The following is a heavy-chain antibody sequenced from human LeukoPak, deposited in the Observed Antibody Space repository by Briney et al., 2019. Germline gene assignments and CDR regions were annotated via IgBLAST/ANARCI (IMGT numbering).Heavy chain of an antibody. Sequence: GGSLRLSCAAYRFTFSNYGMHWVRQAPGKGLEWVAFIPYDGNNKYYADSVRGRVTIYRDKSKNKLDLQSKSLRAEDTAVYYCVKDGDDSGSYLVYWGQGTLVTVSS. CDR2: IPYDGNNK. D-gene: IGHD1-26*01. V-gene: IGHV3-30*02. CDR3: VKDGDDSGSYLVY. J-gene: IGHJ4*02. CDR1: RFTFSNYG.